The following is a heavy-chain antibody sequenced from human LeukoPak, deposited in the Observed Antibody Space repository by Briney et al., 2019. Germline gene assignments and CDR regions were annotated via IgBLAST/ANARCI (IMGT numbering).Heavy chain of an antibody. Sequence: GGSLRLSCAASGFTFRINAMNWGRHSPGKGLEWVSGISGGGGSTYYADSVKGRFTISRDNSKNTLYLQMNSLRAEDTAIYYCAKDQYSYASGSYSDYWGQGTLVTVSS. CDR3: AKDQYSYASGSYSDY. J-gene: IGHJ4*02. V-gene: IGHV3-23*01. D-gene: IGHD3-10*01. CDR2: ISGGGGST. CDR1: GFTFRINA.